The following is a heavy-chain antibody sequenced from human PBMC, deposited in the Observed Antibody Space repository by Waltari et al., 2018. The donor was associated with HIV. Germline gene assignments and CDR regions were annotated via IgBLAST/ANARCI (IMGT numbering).Heavy chain of an antibody. J-gene: IGHJ5*02. CDR3: TSRDVVGS. V-gene: IGHV3-73*02. D-gene: IGHD1-26*01. CDR1: LTSSGPA. CDR2: IRSKANSYPT. Sequence: EVQLVESGGGLVQPGGSLKLSLKLSLTSSGPAMHWVGQASGKGLEWVGRIRSKANSYPTAYAASVKGMFTISRDDSKNTAYLQMNSLKTEDTAVYYCTSRDVVGSWCQGTLVTVSS.